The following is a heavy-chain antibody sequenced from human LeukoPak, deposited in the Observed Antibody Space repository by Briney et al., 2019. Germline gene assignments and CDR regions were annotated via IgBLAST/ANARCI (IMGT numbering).Heavy chain of an antibody. CDR1: GYPFTDYY. J-gene: IGHJ4*02. CDR2: INPHSGGT. D-gene: IGHD1-26*01. V-gene: IGHV1-2*02. Sequence: RASVKVSCKASGYPFTDYYIHWMRQAPGQGLEWMGWINPHSGGTNYAQKFKGRITMTRDTSINTAYIDLARLRSDDAAVYFCARVKVDGATQVDYWGQGTLVTVSS. CDR3: ARVKVDGATQVDY.